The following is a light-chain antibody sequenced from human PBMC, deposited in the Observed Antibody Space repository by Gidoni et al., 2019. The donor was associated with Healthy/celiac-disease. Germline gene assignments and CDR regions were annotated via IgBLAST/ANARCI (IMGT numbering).Light chain of an antibody. Sequence: EIVLTQSPATLSLSPGERATLSCRASQSVSSYLAWYQQKPGQAPRLLIYDAYNRATGIPARFSGSGSGTDFTLTISSLEPEDFAVYYGQQRSNWPPEITFGPGTKVDIK. CDR2: DAY. CDR1: QSVSSY. V-gene: IGKV3-11*01. CDR3: QQRSNWPPEIT. J-gene: IGKJ3*01.